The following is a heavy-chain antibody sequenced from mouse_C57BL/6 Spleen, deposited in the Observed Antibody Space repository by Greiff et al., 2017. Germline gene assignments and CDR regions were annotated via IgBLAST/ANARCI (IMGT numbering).Heavy chain of an antibody. CDR1: GYTFTSYW. D-gene: IGHD1-1*02. V-gene: IGHV1-50*01. J-gene: IGHJ4*01. CDR3: ARKKSMVLYAMDY. CDR2: IDPSDSYT. Sequence: VQLQQPGAELVKPGASVKLSCKASGYTFTSYWMQWVKQRPGQGLEWIGEIDPSDSYTNYNQKFKGKATLTVDTSSSTAYMQLSSLTSEDSAVYYCARKKSMVLYAMDYWGQGTSVTVSS.